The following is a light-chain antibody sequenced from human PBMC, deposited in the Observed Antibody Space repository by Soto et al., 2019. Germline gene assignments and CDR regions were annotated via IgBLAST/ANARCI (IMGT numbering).Light chain of an antibody. CDR1: QTISTN. V-gene: IGKV3-15*01. CDR3: QQYNNWPQT. CDR2: GAS. Sequence: EMVMTQSPVTLSVSPGERATLSCRASQTISTNLAWYQQKPGQAPRLLIYGASTRATSIPARFSGSGSGTEFTLTISSLQSEDFAVYYCQQYNNWPQTFGQGTKVEIK. J-gene: IGKJ1*01.